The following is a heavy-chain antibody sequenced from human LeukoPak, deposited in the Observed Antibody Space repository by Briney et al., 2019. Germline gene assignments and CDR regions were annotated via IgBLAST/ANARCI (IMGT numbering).Heavy chain of an antibody. CDR1: GYTFTSYA. D-gene: IGHD2-2*01. CDR3: ARVQSAYCSSSSCYGGYFDY. Sequence: RASVTVSFTASGYTFTSYAMHWVRQAPGQRPEWMGWINAGNGNTKYSQKFQGRVTITRDTSAGTAYMELSSLRPEDTAVYYCARVQSAYCSSSSCYGGYFDYWGQGTLVTVSS. V-gene: IGHV1-3*01. CDR2: INAGNGNT. J-gene: IGHJ4*02.